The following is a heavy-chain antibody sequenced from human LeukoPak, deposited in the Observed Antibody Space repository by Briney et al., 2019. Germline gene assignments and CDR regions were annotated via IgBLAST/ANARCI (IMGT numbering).Heavy chain of an antibody. J-gene: IGHJ5*02. CDR3: ARMGEGATGDKNWFDP. Sequence: KSSETLSLTCTVSGGSISSSSYYWGWIRQPPGKGLEWIGSIYYSGSTYYNPSLKSRVTISVDTSKNQFSLKLSSVTAADTAVYYCARMGEGATGDKNWFDPWGQGTLVTVSS. CDR2: IYYSGST. V-gene: IGHV4-39*07. D-gene: IGHD1-26*01. CDR1: GGSISSSSYY.